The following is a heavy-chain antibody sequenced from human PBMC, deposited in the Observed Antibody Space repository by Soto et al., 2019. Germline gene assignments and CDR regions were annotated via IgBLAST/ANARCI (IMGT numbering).Heavy chain of an antibody. Sequence: SQTLSLTCAISGDSVSSNSAVWDCIIHSPSRGLEWLGRTYYRSKWYNDYAVSVKSRITINPDTSNNQFSLQLNSVTPEDTAVYYCARQHSSDSFYDGMDVWGQGPTVTVSS. CDR3: ARQHSSDSFYDGMDV. CDR2: TYYRSKWYN. CDR1: GDSVSSNSAV. D-gene: IGHD5-18*01. J-gene: IGHJ6*02. V-gene: IGHV6-1*01.